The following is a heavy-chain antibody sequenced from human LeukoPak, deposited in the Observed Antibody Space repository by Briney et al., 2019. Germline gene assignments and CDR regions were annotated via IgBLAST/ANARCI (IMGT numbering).Heavy chain of an antibody. D-gene: IGHD6-13*01. CDR3: AAPGTDYYYGMDV. Sequence: SVKVSCKASGGTFSSYAISWVRQAPGQGLEWMGRIIPILGIANYAQKFQGRVTITADKSTSTAYMELSSLRSEDTAVYYCAAPGTDYYYGMDVWGQGTTATVSS. J-gene: IGHJ6*02. V-gene: IGHV1-69*04. CDR2: IIPILGIA. CDR1: GGTFSSYA.